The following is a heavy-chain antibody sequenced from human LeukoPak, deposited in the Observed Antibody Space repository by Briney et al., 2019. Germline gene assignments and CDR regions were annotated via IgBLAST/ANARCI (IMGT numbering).Heavy chain of an antibody. CDR2: IKQDGSET. V-gene: IGHV3-7*05. CDR1: GLTFSNYW. J-gene: IGHJ6*02. Sequence: GGSLRLSCTATGLTFSNYWMSWVRQTPEKGLEWVANIKQDGSETVYVDSVEGRFTISRDNAQSSLYLQMNSLRAEDTAVYYCARDPYSSSWSYGMDVWGQGTAVTVSS. CDR3: ARDPYSSSWSYGMDV. D-gene: IGHD6-13*01.